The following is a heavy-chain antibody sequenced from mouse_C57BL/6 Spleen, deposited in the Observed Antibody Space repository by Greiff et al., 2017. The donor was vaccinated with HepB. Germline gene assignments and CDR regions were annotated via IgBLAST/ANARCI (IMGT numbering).Heavy chain of an antibody. J-gene: IGHJ1*03. CDR3: TRGSSSWYFDV. D-gene: IGHD1-1*01. Sequence: EVMLVESGGGLVQPGGSMKLSCVASGFTFSNYWMNWVRQSPEKGLEWVAQIRLKSDNYATHYAESVKGRFTISRDDSKSSVYLQMNNLRAEDTGIYYCTRGSSSWYFDVWGTGTTVTVSS. CDR2: IRLKSDNYAT. CDR1: GFTFSNYW. V-gene: IGHV6-3*01.